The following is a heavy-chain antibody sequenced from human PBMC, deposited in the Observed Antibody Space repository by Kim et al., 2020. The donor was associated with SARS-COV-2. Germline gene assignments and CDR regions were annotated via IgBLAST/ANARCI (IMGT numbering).Heavy chain of an antibody. D-gene: IGHD5-12*01. J-gene: IGHJ3*02. CDR2: IYSDGST. V-gene: IGHV3-53*01. CDR3: AKLATTPAWAYDI. Sequence: GGSLRLSCALSGLAVTTNFMSWVRQAPGKGLEWVSTIYSDGSTYYADSVKGRFTISRDDSKNTLYLQMNSLRAEDTAVYYCAKLATTPAWAYDIWGQGTMVTVSS. CDR1: GLAVTTNF.